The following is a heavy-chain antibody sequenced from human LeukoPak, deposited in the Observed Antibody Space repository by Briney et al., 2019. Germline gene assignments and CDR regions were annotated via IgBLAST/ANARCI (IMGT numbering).Heavy chain of an antibody. Sequence: PGGSLRLSCAASGFTVSTTYMTWVRQAPGKGLEWVSILYSGSDTYYADSVKGRFTISRDNSKNTLFLEMDSLRAEDTAVYYCAGVGVGDHFHWYFDLWGRGTLVTVSS. J-gene: IGHJ2*01. V-gene: IGHV3-53*01. CDR1: GFTVSTTY. CDR2: LYSGSDT. CDR3: AGVGVGDHFHWYFDL. D-gene: IGHD3-10*01.